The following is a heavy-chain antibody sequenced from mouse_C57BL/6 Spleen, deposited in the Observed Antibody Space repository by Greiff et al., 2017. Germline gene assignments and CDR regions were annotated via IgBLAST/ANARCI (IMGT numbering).Heavy chain of an antibody. Sequence: QVQLQQPGAELVKPGASVKVSCKASGYTFTSYWMHWVKQRPGQGLEWIGRIHPSDSDTNYNQKFKGKATLTVDKTSSTAYMQLSSLTSEDSAVYCCAVHDSDYYAMDYWGQGTSVTVAS. CDR2: IHPSDSDT. V-gene: IGHV1-74*01. J-gene: IGHJ4*01. CDR3: AVHDSDYYAMDY. CDR1: GYTFTSYW.